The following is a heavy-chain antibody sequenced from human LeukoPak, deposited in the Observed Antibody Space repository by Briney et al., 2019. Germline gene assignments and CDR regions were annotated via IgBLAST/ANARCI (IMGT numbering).Heavy chain of an antibody. D-gene: IGHD6-19*01. CDR2: ISGSGGSI. CDR1: GFTFSSYA. J-gene: IGHJ4*02. V-gene: IGHV3-23*01. Sequence: PGGSLRLSCAASGFTFSSYAMSWVRQAPGKGLEWVSAISGSGGSIYYADSVKGRFTISRDNSKNTLYLQMDSLRAEDTAVYYCAKDIGWLVHCFGYWGQRTLVTVSS. CDR3: AKDIGWLVHCFGY.